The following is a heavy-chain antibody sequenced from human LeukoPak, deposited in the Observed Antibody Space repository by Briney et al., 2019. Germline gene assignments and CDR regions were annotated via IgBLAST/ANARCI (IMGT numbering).Heavy chain of an antibody. Sequence: ASVKVSCKASGGTSLGGTSNKYAINWVRQAPGQGLEWMGWISEYNGNANYAQNLQGRVTMTTDTSTSTAYMELRSLRSDDTAVYYCARVYSRAPGAGTAGDYFDYWGQGALVTVSS. J-gene: IGHJ4*02. V-gene: IGHV1-18*01. CDR3: ARVYSRAPGAGTAGDYFDY. CDR2: ISEYNGNA. CDR1: GGTSLGGTSNKYA. D-gene: IGHD6-19*01.